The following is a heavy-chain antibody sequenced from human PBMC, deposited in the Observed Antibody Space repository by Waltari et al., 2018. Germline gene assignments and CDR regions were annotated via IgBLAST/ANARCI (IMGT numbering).Heavy chain of an antibody. CDR1: GFTFSNYG. CDR2: ISYDESNK. D-gene: IGHD1-26*01. V-gene: IGHV3-30*18. Sequence: QVQLVESGGGVVQPGRSLRLSCAATGFTFSNYGMHWVRQAPGKGLEWVAVISYDESNKVYVDSVKGRFTISRDNSKNMVYLQMNSLTTEDTAVYYCAKDISIVGPTSFDYWGQGTLVTVSS. CDR3: AKDISIVGPTSFDY. J-gene: IGHJ4*02.